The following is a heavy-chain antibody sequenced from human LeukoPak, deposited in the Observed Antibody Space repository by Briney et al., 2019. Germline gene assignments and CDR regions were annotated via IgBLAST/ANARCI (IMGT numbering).Heavy chain of an antibody. J-gene: IGHJ4*02. V-gene: IGHV4-34*01. D-gene: IGHD6-19*01. Sequence: PSETRSLTSAVDGGSFSGYYWSWIRPPPGKVLEWIGEINHSGSTNYNPSLKSRVTILVDTSKNQFSLKLTSVTAADTAVYYCARRSGWYVAAAYWGQGTLVTVSS. CDR3: ARRSGWYVAAAY. CDR2: INHSGST. CDR1: GGSFSGYY.